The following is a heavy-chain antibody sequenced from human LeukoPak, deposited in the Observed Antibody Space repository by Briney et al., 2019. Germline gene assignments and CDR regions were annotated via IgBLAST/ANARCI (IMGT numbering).Heavy chain of an antibody. CDR2: ICHSGST. CDR1: GGSISSGGYS. D-gene: IGHD3-3*01. V-gene: IGHV4-30-2*02. CDR3: AKVHLRFSPFDP. Sequence: SETLSLTCAVSGGSISSGGYSWSWIRQPPGKGLEWIGYICHSGSTYYNPSLKSRVTISIDTSKNQFSLRLTSVTAADTAVYYCAKVHLRFSPFDPWGQGTLVTVSS. J-gene: IGHJ5*02.